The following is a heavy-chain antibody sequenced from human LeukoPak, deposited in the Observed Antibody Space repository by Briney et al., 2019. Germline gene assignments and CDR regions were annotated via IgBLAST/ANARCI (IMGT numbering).Heavy chain of an antibody. CDR2: INPSGGST. V-gene: IGHV1-46*01. J-gene: IGHJ5*02. CDR3: ARDLAAAGINWFDP. Sequence: ASVKVSCKASGYTFTTSGISWVRQAPGQGLEWMGIINPSGGSTSYAQKFQGRVTMTRDTSTSTVYMELSSLRSEDTAVYYCARDLAAAGINWFDPWGQGTLVTVSS. D-gene: IGHD6-13*01. CDR1: GYTFTTSG.